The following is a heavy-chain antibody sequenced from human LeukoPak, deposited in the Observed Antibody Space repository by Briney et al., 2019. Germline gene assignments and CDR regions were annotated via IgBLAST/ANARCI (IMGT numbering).Heavy chain of an antibody. CDR3: ARVTAPRISYWYFDL. J-gene: IGHJ2*01. V-gene: IGHV4-61*01. CDR2: IYYSGST. D-gene: IGHD2-15*01. CDR1: GGSISSGPYF. Sequence: SQTLSLTCSVSGGSISSGPYFWSWIRQPPGKGLEWIGYIYYSGSTNYNPSLKSRVTISVDTSENQFSLKLSSVTAADTAVYYCARVTAPRISYWYFDLWGRGTLVTVSS.